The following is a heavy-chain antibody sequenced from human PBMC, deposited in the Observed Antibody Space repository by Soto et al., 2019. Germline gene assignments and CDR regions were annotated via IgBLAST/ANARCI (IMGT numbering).Heavy chain of an antibody. D-gene: IGHD5-18*01. CDR2: IWYDGSNK. J-gene: IGHJ6*02. V-gene: IGHV3-33*01. Sequence: GGSLRLSCAASGFTFSSYGMHWVRQAPGKGLEWVAVIWYDGSNKYYADSVKGRFTISRDNSKNTLYLQMNSLRAEDTAVYYCARDLGYGPYYYYYYGMDVWGQGTTVTVSS. CDR1: GFTFSSYG. CDR3: ARDLGYGPYYYYYYGMDV.